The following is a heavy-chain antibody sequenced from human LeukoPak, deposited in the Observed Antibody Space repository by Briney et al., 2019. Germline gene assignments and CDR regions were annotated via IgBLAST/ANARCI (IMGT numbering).Heavy chain of an antibody. CDR2: INWNGGST. J-gene: IGHJ4*02. CDR3: ARGLYYYDSSGYYYLGY. D-gene: IGHD3-22*01. V-gene: IGHV3-20*04. CDR1: GFTFDDYG. Sequence: PGGSLRLSCAASGFTFDDYGMSWVRQAPGKGLEWVSGINWNGGSTGYADSVKGRSTISRDNAKNSLYLQMNSLRAEDTALYYCARGLYYYDSSGYYYLGYWGQGTLVTVSS.